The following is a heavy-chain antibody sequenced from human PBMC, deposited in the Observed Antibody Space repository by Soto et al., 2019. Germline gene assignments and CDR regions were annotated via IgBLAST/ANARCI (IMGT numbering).Heavy chain of an antibody. CDR1: SGTVDTNSYY. J-gene: IGHJ4*02. CDR2: VYHTGTT. V-gene: IGHV4-39*01. D-gene: IGHD1-26*01. CDR3: ASLSSSHPFYFSWSY. Sequence: PSETLSLTCTVSSGTVDTNSYYWGWIRQPPGKGLEGVGSVYHTGTTYYDPSLKSRVTMSVDTSKNQFSLMLSSVTAPDTAIYYGASLSSSHPFYFSWSYGGLGILVPVSS.